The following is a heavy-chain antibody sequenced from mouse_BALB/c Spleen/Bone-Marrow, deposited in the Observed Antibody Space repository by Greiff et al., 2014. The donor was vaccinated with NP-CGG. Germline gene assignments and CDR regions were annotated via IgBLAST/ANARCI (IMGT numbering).Heavy chain of an antibody. J-gene: IGHJ3*01. CDR3: ARPGNYDSTLAY. CDR1: GYSITSGYS. V-gene: IGHV3-1*02. Sequence: EVKLQESGPDLVKPSQSLSLTCTVTGYSITSGYSWHWIRPFPGNKLEWMGYIHYSGSTNYNPSLKSRISITRDTSKNQFFLQLNSVTTEDTATYYCARPGNYDSTLAYWGQGTLVTVSA. CDR2: IHYSGST. D-gene: IGHD2-4*01.